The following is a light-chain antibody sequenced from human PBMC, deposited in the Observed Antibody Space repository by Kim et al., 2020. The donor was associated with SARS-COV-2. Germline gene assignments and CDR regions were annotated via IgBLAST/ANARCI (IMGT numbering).Light chain of an antibody. V-gene: IGLV3-1*01. J-gene: IGLJ2*01. Sequence: SYELTHPPSVSVSPGQTASITCSGDQLGDKYVCWYQQKPGQSPVLVIYQDTKRPSGIPERFSGSNSGNTATLTISGTQAMDEADYYCQAWDGRVVFGGGT. CDR2: QDT. CDR3: QAWDGRVV. CDR1: QLGDKY.